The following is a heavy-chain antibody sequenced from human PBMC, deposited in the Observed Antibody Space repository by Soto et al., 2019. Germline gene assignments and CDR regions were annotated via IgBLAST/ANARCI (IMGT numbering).Heavy chain of an antibody. CDR2: IFYSGGT. CDR1: GGSINTYY. J-gene: IGHJ4*02. Sequence: SETLCLTCTISGGSINTYYWSWIRQPPGKGLEWIGDIFYSGGTNYNPSLKSRVTISVDTSKNQFSLKLSSVTAADTAVYYCARKTYGDFSLYYFDYWGQGTLVTGSS. CDR3: ARKTYGDFSLYYFDY. V-gene: IGHV4-59*01. D-gene: IGHD4-17*01.